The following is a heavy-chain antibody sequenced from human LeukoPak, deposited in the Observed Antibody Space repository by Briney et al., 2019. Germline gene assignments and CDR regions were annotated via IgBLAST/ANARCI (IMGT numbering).Heavy chain of an antibody. CDR1: GFTFSSYS. V-gene: IGHV3-21*04. Sequence: GGSLRLSCAASGFTFSSYSMNWVRQAPGKGLEWVSSITSSGRYIYYADSVKGRFTISGDNSKNTPYLQMNSLRAEDTAVYYCAKDPYYYDSSGFWGQGTLVTVSS. CDR3: AKDPYYYDSSGF. D-gene: IGHD3-22*01. CDR2: ITSSGRYI. J-gene: IGHJ4*02.